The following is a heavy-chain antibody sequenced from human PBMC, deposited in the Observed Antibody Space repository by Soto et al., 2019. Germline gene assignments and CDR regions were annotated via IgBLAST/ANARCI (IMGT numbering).Heavy chain of an antibody. D-gene: IGHD3-3*01. CDR3: AKGLHYDFWSGYSHHFDY. V-gene: IGHV3-23*01. CDR1: GFTFSTYG. J-gene: IGHJ4*02. Sequence: GGSLRLSCAASGFTFSTYGMTWVRQGAGKGLEWVSATSGSGSATYYADSVKGRFTISRDNLDNILYLQMNSLRAEDMAIYYCAKGLHYDFWSGYSHHFDYWGQGTQVTVSS. CDR2: TSGSGSAT.